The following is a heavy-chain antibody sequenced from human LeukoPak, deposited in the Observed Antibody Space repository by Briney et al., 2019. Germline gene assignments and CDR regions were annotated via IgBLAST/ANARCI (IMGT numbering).Heavy chain of an antibody. D-gene: IGHD3-16*01. CDR2: TNPNSGNT. CDR1: GYTFTSYD. Sequence: ASVKVSCKASGYTFTSYDINWARQATGQGLEWMGWTNPNSGNTGYAQKFQGRVTITRNTSISTAYMELSSLRSEDTAVYYCARDQLGDAFDIWGQGTMVTVSS. V-gene: IGHV1-8*03. J-gene: IGHJ3*02. CDR3: ARDQLGDAFDI.